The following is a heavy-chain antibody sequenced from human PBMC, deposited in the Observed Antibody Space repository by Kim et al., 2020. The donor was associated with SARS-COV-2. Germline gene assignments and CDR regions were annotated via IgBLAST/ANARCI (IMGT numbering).Heavy chain of an antibody. V-gene: IGHV4-4*02. D-gene: IGHD2-15*01. CDR2: IYHSGST. J-gene: IGHJ3*02. CDR1: GGSISSSNW. CDR3: ARSRWAGWLLAGGKMGAFEI. Sequence: SETLSLTCAVSGGSISSSNWWSWVRQPPGKGLEWIGEIYHSGSTNYNPSLKSRVTISVDKSKNQFSLKLSSLTAADTAVYYCARSRWAGWLLAGGKMGAFEIWGQRTMVTVSS.